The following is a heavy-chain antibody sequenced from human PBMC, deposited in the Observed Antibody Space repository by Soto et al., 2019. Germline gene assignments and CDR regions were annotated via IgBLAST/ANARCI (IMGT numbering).Heavy chain of an antibody. V-gene: IGHV1-69*06. CDR1: GGTFSSYS. Sequence: SVKVSCKASGGTFSSYSISWVRQAPGQGLEWMGGIIPIFGTANYAQKFQGRVTITADKSTSTAYMELSSLRSEDTAVYYCARVTVVPAAVNWFDPWGQGTLVTV. CDR2: IIPIFGTA. J-gene: IGHJ5*02. D-gene: IGHD2-2*01. CDR3: ARVTVVPAAVNWFDP.